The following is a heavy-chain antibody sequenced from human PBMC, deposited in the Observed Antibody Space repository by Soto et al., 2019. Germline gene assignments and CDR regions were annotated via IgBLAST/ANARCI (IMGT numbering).Heavy chain of an antibody. CDR1: GGSFSGYS. J-gene: IGHJ5*02. CDR3: ARSVALFDP. V-gene: IGHV4-34*01. CDR2: INHSGST. D-gene: IGHD2-21*01. Sequence: SETLSLTCAVYGGSFSGYSWSWIRQPPGKGLEWIGEINHSGSTNYNPSLKSRVTISVDTSKNQFSLKLSSVTAADTAVYYCARSVALFDPPDQGTLVTVSS.